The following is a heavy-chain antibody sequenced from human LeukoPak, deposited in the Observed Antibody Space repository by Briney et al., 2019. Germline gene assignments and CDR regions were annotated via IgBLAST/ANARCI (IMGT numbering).Heavy chain of an antibody. J-gene: IGHJ4*02. D-gene: IGHD7-27*01. CDR3: ARGPRNWGFDY. CDR1: EYTFSTYD. CDR2: MNPNGGNT. V-gene: IGHV1-8*01. Sequence: ASVKLSCKASEYTFSTYDISWVRQASGQGLEWMGWMNPNGGNTGYAQKFQGRITMTRHTSISTAYMELSSLRSEDTAVYYCARGPRNWGFDYWGPGTLVTVSS.